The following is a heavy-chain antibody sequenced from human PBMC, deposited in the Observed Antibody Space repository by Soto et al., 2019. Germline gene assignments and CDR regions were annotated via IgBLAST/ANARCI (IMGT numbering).Heavy chain of an antibody. Sequence: EVQLVESGGGLVKPGGSLRLSCAASGFSFSSYSMNWVRQAPGKGLEWVSSISSSASHINYADSVKGRFTISRDNAKKSLYLQMNSLRAEDTAVYYCARGYTGYISGGTCYWFDPWGQGTLVTVSS. CDR2: ISSSASHI. CDR3: ARGYTGYISGGTCYWFDP. CDR1: GFSFSSYS. V-gene: IGHV3-21*01. D-gene: IGHD2-15*01. J-gene: IGHJ5*02.